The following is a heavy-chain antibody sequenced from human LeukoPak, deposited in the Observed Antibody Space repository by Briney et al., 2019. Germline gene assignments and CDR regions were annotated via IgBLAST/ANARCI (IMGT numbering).Heavy chain of an antibody. CDR2: IYYGGTT. CDR3: ARGIMTTVPTFDY. Sequence: PSETLSLTCVVSGGSISSYYWTWVRQPPGKGLEWIGYIYYGGTTNYNPSLKSRVTISVDTSKKKFSLRLSSMTAADTAVYYCARGIMTTVPTFDYWGQGTLVTVSS. J-gene: IGHJ4*02. CDR1: GGSISSYY. V-gene: IGHV4-59*01. D-gene: IGHD4-17*01.